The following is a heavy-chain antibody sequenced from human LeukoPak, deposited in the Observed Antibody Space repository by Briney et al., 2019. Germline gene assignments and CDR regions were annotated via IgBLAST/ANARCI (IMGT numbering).Heavy chain of an antibody. Sequence: SETLSLTCTVPGGSISSSSYYWGWIRQPPGKGLEWIGSIYYSGSTYYNPSLKSRVTMSIDMSKKQFSLNLSSVTAADTAVYYCARSWGYDFWSGNLLDYWSQGTLVTVSS. D-gene: IGHD3-3*01. V-gene: IGHV4-39*07. J-gene: IGHJ4*02. CDR1: GGSISSSSYY. CDR3: ARSWGYDFWSGNLLDY. CDR2: IYYSGST.